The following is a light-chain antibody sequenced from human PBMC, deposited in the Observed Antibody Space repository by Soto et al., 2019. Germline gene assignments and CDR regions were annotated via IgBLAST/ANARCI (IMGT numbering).Light chain of an antibody. V-gene: IGLV2-14*01. Sequence: QPALTQPASVSGSPGRSITISCTGTSSDVGGYNYVAWYQRHPGKAPKLMIYEVSNRPSGVSNRFSGSKSGNTASLTISGLQADDEADYYCTSYTSSSTLYVFGTGTKVTVL. CDR2: EVS. CDR3: TSYTSSSTLYV. CDR1: SSDVGGYNY. J-gene: IGLJ1*01.